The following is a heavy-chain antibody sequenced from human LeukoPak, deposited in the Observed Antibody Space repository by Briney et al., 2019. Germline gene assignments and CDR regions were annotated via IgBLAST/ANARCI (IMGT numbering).Heavy chain of an antibody. CDR3: ARDSEVPTAVAGVAEHFQH. D-gene: IGHD6-19*01. CDR2: THHSGTT. Sequence: SETLSLTCTVSGYSISSGSYWGWIRQPPGKGLEWIGSTHHSGTTYYNPSLKSRVTISIDTSKNQFSLKLNSVTAADTAVYYCARDSEVPTAVAGVAEHFQHWGQGTLVTVSS. CDR1: GYSISSGSY. V-gene: IGHV4-38-2*02. J-gene: IGHJ1*01.